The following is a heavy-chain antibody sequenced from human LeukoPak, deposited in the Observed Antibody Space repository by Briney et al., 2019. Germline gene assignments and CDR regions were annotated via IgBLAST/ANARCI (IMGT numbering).Heavy chain of an antibody. J-gene: IGHJ4*02. CDR1: GFTFCSYE. D-gene: IGHD1-26*01. Sequence: GGSLRLPCAASGFTFCSYEMNWVRQAPGEGLEGGSYIDISGSTIYYADSVKGRFTISTDNAKNSLYLQMISLRAEETAVYYCARRSGSYSQYFDYWGQGTLVTVSS. V-gene: IGHV3-48*03. CDR3: ARRSGSYSQYFDY. CDR2: IDISGSTI.